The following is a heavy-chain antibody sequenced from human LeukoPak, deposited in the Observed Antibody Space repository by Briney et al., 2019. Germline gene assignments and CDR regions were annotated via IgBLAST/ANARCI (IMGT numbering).Heavy chain of an antibody. J-gene: IGHJ3*02. CDR3: AFEIGRSQGAFDI. Sequence: PGGSLRLSCAASGFSFSEYAMHWVRQTPGKGLEWVAAIWNGGSDENYADSAKGRFTISSDNSKNTLYLQMNSLRAEDSAVYYCAFEIGRSQGAFDIWGQGTMITVSS. CDR2: IWNGGSDE. V-gene: IGHV3-33*01. D-gene: IGHD1-26*01. CDR1: GFSFSEYA.